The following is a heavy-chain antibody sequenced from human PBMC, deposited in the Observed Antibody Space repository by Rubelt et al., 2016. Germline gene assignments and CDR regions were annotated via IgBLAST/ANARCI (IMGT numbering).Heavy chain of an antibody. D-gene: IGHD3-22*01. Sequence: QVQLVQSGAEVKEPGASIKVSCKTSGYSFKRYAISWVRQAPGQGLEWMGWISTYNGDTRYAQNFQGRVTMTTDTSTSTAYRELRSLRCDETAVYSCARAPCNTSGFHAYFDSWGQGTLVTVSS. J-gene: IGHJ4*02. CDR3: ARAPCNTSGFHAYFDS. V-gene: IGHV1-18*01. CDR2: ISTYNGDT. CDR1: GYSFKRYA.